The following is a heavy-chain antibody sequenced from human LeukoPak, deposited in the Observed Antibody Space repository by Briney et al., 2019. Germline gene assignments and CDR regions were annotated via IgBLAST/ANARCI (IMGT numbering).Heavy chain of an antibody. V-gene: IGHV3-7*01. CDR2: IKQDGSEK. J-gene: IGHJ3*02. D-gene: IGHD1-1*01. CDR1: GFTFSSYA. CDR3: ARVASMVQNAFDI. Sequence: PGGSLRLSCAASGFTFSSYAMSWVRQAPGKGLEWVANIKQDGSEKYYVDSVKGRFTISRDNAKNSLYLQMNSLRAEDTAVYYCARVASMVQNAFDIWGQGTMVTVSS.